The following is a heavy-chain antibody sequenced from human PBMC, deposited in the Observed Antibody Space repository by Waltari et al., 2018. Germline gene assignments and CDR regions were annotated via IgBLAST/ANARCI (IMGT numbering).Heavy chain of an antibody. CDR1: VFTCTLYS. CDR2: VTGGTSTI. D-gene: IGHD1-20*01. V-gene: IGHV3-48*02. J-gene: IGHJ6*04. CDR3: AREDNVNAKRAMDV. Sequence: EVQLVESGGGLVQPGVSLRLSCGAPVFTCTLYSKKWVRQATGKGLEWVSTVTGGTSTIYHYADSVKGRFTVSRDNAKNSLYLQMNGLREEDTAVYYCAREDNVNAKRAMDVWGKGTTVTVSS.